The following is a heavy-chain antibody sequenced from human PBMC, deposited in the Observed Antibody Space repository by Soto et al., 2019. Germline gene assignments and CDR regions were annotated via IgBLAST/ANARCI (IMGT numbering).Heavy chain of an antibody. D-gene: IGHD6-19*01. CDR1: GATFSSYA. V-gene: IGHV1-69*06. CDR3: ARESYSTGWYNFDS. Sequence: SVKVSCKTSGATFSSYAITWVRQAPGQGLEWMGGIVPTVDTSTYAQKFQGRVTITADKFTNTVYMELNSLRADDTAVYYCARESYSTGWYNFDSWGQGTLVTVSS. J-gene: IGHJ4*02. CDR2: IVPTVDTS.